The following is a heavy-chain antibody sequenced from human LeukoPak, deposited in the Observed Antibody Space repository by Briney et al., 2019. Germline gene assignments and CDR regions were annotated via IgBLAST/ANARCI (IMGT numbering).Heavy chain of an antibody. V-gene: IGHV4-59*01. CDR3: ARDCSGGTCYFGVVDY. J-gene: IGHJ4*02. Sequence: SETLSLTCTVSGGSIGSFYWSWIRQPPGKGLEWIGYIYNSGNNNYNPSLKSRVTMSVDTSRNQFSLKLSSVTAADTAVYYCARDCSGGTCYFGVVDYWGQGILVTVSS. CDR2: IYNSGNN. CDR1: GGSIGSFY. D-gene: IGHD2-15*01.